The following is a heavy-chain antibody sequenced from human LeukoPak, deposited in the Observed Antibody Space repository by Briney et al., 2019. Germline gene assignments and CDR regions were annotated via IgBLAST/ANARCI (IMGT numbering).Heavy chain of an antibody. J-gene: IGHJ4*02. CDR2: ISSSSYI. D-gene: IGHD6-19*01. CDR1: GFTFSSYA. Sequence: GGSLRLSCAASGFTFSSYAMHWVRQAPGKGLEWVSSISSSSYIYYADSVKGRFTISRDNAKNSLYLQMNSLRAEDTAVYYCARKTVAGTFDYWGQGTLVTVSS. V-gene: IGHV3-21*01. CDR3: ARKTVAGTFDY.